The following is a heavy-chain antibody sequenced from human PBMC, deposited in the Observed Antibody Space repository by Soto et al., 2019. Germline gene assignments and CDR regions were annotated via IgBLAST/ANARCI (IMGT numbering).Heavy chain of an antibody. Sequence: SETLSLTCTVSSGSINSFYWSWIRQPAGKGLEWIGRIHSSGTTNYNPSLKSRVTMSVDTSKNQFSLKLTSVTAADTAVYYCARDRIIGTSYSDYWGQGILVTVSS. CDR2: IHSSGTT. CDR1: SGSINSFY. CDR3: ARDRIIGTSYSDY. V-gene: IGHV4-4*07. D-gene: IGHD1-7*01. J-gene: IGHJ4*02.